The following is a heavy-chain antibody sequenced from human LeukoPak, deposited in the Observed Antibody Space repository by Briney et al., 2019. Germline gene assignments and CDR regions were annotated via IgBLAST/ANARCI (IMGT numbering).Heavy chain of an antibody. Sequence: GGSLRLSRAAPGFTFSSYDMTSVRQTPGKGLEWVSLISRSGGTTYYADSVKGRFTISRDNSKNTLYLQMNSLRAEDTAEYYCAKRGGTESFYYYYYMDVWGKGTTVTVSS. CDR3: AKRGGTESFYYYYYMDV. J-gene: IGHJ6*03. D-gene: IGHD2-15*01. CDR1: GFTFSSYD. V-gene: IGHV3-23*01. CDR2: ISRSGGTT.